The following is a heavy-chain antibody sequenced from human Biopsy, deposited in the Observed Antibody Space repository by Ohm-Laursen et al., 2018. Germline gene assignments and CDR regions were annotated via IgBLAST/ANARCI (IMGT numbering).Heavy chain of an antibody. J-gene: IGHJ2*01. V-gene: IGHV4-59*01. D-gene: IGHD3-22*01. CDR1: GDSISSYY. Sequence: SETLSLTCTVSGDSISSYYWSWIRQPPGKGLQWIGYVYYTGSTDYNPSLQSRVTISVDTSKNHFSLRLRSVTPADTAIYYCARDRGYDSDRTVPGYFDLWGRGTLVTVSS. CDR3: ARDRGYDSDRTVPGYFDL. CDR2: VYYTGST.